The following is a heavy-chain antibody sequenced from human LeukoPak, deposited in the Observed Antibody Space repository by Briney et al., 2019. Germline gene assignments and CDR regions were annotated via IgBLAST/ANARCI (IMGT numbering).Heavy chain of an antibody. CDR2: IYTSGST. J-gene: IGHJ5*02. V-gene: IGHV4-4*07. CDR1: GGSISSYC. CDR3: ARSPGYCSGGSRYWFDP. D-gene: IGHD2-15*01. Sequence: SETLSLTCTVSGGSISSYCWSWIRQPAGKGLEWIGRIYTSGSTNYNPSLKSRVTISVDKSKNQFSLKLSSVTAADTAVYYCARSPGYCSGGSRYWFDPWGQGTLVTVSS.